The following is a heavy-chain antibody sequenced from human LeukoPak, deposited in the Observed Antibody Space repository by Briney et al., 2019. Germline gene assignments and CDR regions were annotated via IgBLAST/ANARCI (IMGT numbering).Heavy chain of an antibody. CDR2: IKGDGSEI. J-gene: IGHJ4*02. CDR1: GFTFSSFW. D-gene: IGHD2-15*01. V-gene: IGHV3-7*01. CDR3: ARDGSSFDY. Sequence: GGSLRLSCAASGFTFSSFWMLWVRHAPGKGLEWVANIKGDGSEIYYVDSVKGRFSISRDNAKNSLYLQMSSLRAEDTAVYYCARDGSSFDYWGQGALVTVSS.